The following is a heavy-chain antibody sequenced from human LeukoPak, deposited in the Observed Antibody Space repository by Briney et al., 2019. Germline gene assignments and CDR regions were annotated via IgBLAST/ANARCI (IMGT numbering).Heavy chain of an antibody. D-gene: IGHD3-10*01. CDR1: GFTFSSYG. V-gene: IGHV3-33*01. Sequence: PGGSLRLSCAASGFTFSSYGMHWVRQAPGKGLEWVAVIWYDGGHKYYADSVKGRFTISRDNSKNTLYLEMNSLRAEDTAVYYCVGLGTNYYGLRWGQGTLVTVSS. CDR3: VGLGTNYYGLR. CDR2: IWYDGGHK. J-gene: IGHJ4*02.